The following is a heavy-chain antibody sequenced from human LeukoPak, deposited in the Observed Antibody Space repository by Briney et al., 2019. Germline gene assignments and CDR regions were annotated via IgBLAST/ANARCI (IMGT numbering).Heavy chain of an antibody. CDR2: TNSDGGST. Sequence: GGSLRLSCAASGFTSSSYWMHWVRQAPGKGLVWVSRTNSDGGSTYYADSVKGRFTISKDNAEDTVYLQMNSLRADDTAVYYCARGGYYVSGSFDCWGQGTLVTVSS. J-gene: IGHJ4*02. V-gene: IGHV3-74*01. CDR1: GFTSSSYW. D-gene: IGHD3-10*01. CDR3: ARGGYYVSGSFDC.